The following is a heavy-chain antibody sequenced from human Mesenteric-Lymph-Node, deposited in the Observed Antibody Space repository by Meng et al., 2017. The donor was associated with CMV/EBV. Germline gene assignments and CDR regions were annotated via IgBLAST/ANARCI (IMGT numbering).Heavy chain of an antibody. CDR1: GYNFIDYY. V-gene: IGHV1-2*06. D-gene: IGHD3-9*01. CDR3: ARDRDTDWYSPFDY. CDR2: INPKTGGR. J-gene: IGHJ4*02. Sequence: QVQLVQSGAEVKKPGASVRVSCKASGYNFIDYYINWVRQAPGQGLEWMGRINPKTGGRSYAQNFQGRVTMTRDTSINTAYMEVNRLNSDDTAMYYCARDRDTDWYSPFDYWGPGTLVTVSS.